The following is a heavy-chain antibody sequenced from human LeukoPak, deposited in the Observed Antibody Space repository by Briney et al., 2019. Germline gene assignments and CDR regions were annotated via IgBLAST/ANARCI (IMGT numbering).Heavy chain of an antibody. CDR3: ARHYRHCSGGSCSGGFGY. D-gene: IGHD2-15*01. Sequence: SETLSLTCAVSGYSISSGYYWGWIRQPPGQGLEWIGSIYHSGSTYYNPSLKSRVTISVDTSKNQFSLKLSSVTAADTAVYYCARHYRHCSGGSCSGGFGYWGQGTLVTVSS. V-gene: IGHV4-38-2*01. J-gene: IGHJ4*02. CDR1: GYSISSGYY. CDR2: IYHSGST.